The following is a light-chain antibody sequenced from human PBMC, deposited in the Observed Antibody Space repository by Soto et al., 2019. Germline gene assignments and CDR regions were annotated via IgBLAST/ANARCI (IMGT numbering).Light chain of an antibody. V-gene: IGKV1-17*01. Sequence: IQVTQSPSSLSASVGDRVTITCRASLNISEELDWYQQKPGKAPKRLIYDTTTLQSWVPSRFSGDGSGTEFTLTISSLQSEDFAIYFCLQHKSYPWTFGQGTKVE. CDR1: LNISEE. CDR3: LQHKSYPWT. J-gene: IGKJ1*01. CDR2: DTT.